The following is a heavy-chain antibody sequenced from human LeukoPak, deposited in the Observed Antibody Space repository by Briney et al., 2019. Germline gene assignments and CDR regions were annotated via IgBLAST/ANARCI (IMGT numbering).Heavy chain of an antibody. D-gene: IGHD5-24*01. CDR2: IQWNDDK. CDR3: ARDRSRDDYKFEPFYY. J-gene: IGHJ4*02. Sequence: SGPTLLKPTQTLTLTRTWSGFSLSTRGVGVGWIRQPPGKALEWLALIQWNDDKRYSPSLKSRLTITRDTSKNQVVLTMTNMDPVDTATYYCARDRSRDDYKFEPFYYSGRGTLVTVSS. CDR1: GFSLSTRGVG. V-gene: IGHV2-5*01.